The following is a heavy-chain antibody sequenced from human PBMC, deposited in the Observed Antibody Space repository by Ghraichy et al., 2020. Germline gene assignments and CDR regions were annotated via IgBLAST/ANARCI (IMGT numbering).Heavy chain of an antibody. Sequence: GESLNISCAASGFTFSSYAMSCVRQATGKGLEWFSAISGSGGSTYYADSVKGRFTISRDNSKNTLYLQMNSLRAEDTAVYYCAKADIVATMPFDYWGQGTLVTVSS. CDR1: GFTFSSYA. V-gene: IGHV3-23*01. J-gene: IGHJ4*02. D-gene: IGHD5-12*01. CDR2: ISGSGGST. CDR3: AKADIVATMPFDY.